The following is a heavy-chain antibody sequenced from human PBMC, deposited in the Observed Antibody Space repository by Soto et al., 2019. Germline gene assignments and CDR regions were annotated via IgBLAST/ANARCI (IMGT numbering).Heavy chain of an antibody. V-gene: IGHV2-5*02. CDR1: GFSLSTSGVG. Sequence: QITLKESGPTLVKPTQTLTLTCTFSGFSLSTSGVGVGWIRQPPGKALEWLALIYWDDDKRYSPSLKSRLTITKDTSKNQVVLTMTNMDPVDTATYYCAPIYRYCSRGSCYPFFDYWGQGTLVTVSS. D-gene: IGHD2-15*01. CDR2: IYWDDDK. J-gene: IGHJ4*02. CDR3: APIYRYCSRGSCYPFFDY.